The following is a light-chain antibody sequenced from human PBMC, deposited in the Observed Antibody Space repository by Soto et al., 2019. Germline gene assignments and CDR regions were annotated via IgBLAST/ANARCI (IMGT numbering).Light chain of an antibody. Sequence: DIQMTQSPSSLSASVGDRVTITCRASQTISSYLNWYQQKPGKAPKVLIYAASSLQSGVPSRFSGRGSGTDFTLTISSLQTEDFATYYCQQSYSTPRTFGQRTKVQIK. CDR1: QTISSY. CDR2: AAS. CDR3: QQSYSTPRT. J-gene: IGKJ1*01. V-gene: IGKV1-39*01.